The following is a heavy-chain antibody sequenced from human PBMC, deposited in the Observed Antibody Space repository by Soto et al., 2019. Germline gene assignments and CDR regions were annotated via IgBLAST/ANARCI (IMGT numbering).Heavy chain of an antibody. Sequence: QVQLVESGGGVVQPGRSLRLSCVASGFTFSSYGMHWVRQAPGKGLEWVAVIWYDGSNKYYADSVKGRFTISRDNSKNTQYLQMNSLRAEDTAVYYCARDRVIAAADPYYFDYWGQGTLVTVSS. CDR3: ARDRVIAAADPYYFDY. J-gene: IGHJ4*02. CDR2: IWYDGSNK. D-gene: IGHD6-13*01. CDR1: GFTFSSYG. V-gene: IGHV3-33*01.